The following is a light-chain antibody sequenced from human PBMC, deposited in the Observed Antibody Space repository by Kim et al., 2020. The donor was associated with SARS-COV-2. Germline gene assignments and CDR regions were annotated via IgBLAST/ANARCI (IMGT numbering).Light chain of an antibody. CDR3: QQYGSSPLT. J-gene: IGKJ4*01. V-gene: IGKV3-20*01. CDR1: QSVSSSY. Sequence: EIVLTQSPGTLSLSPGERATLSCRASQSVSSSYFAWYQQKPGQAPRLLIYGASSRATGIPDRFSGSGSGTDFTLTISRLEPEDLAVYYCQQYGSSPLTFGGGTKVDIK. CDR2: GAS.